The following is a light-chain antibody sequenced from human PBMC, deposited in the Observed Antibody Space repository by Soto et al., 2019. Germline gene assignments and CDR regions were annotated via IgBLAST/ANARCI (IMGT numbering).Light chain of an antibody. CDR1: QSVSSY. CDR3: QQRSNWPRT. CDR2: DAS. Sequence: IVLTQSPATLSLSPGERATLSCRASQSVSSYLAWYQQKPGQAPRLLIYDASNRATGIPARFSGSGSGTDFTLTISSPEHEDFAVYYCQQRSNWPRTFGQGTKVDIK. V-gene: IGKV3-11*01. J-gene: IGKJ1*01.